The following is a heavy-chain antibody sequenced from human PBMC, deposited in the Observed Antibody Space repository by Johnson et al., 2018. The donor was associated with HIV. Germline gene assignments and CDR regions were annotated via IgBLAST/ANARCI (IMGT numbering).Heavy chain of an antibody. J-gene: IGHJ3*02. Sequence: VQLVESGGGLIQPGGSLRLSCAASGFTFSDYAMAWVRQAPGKGLQWLAELSNTGLNTYYADSVRGRFTISRDNSKNTLYLQMNGLRPEDTAVYYCAKEDPWRRAFDIWGQGTVVTVSS. D-gene: IGHD1-1*01. V-gene: IGHV3-23*04. CDR3: AKEDPWRRAFDI. CDR2: LSNTGLNT. CDR1: GFTFSDYA.